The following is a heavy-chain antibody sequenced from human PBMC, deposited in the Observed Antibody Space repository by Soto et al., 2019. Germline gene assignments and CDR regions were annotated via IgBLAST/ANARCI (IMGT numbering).Heavy chain of an antibody. CDR2: IYYSGST. CDR1: AGSISRGGYY. Sequence: SETLSVTCTVSAGSISRGGYYWSWIRQHPGKGLEWIGYIYYSGSTYYNPSLKSRVTISVDTSKNQFSLKLSSVTAAATAVYYCARGPVATISNFFAYWGQGTLVTVSS. V-gene: IGHV4-31*03. J-gene: IGHJ4*02. D-gene: IGHD5-12*01. CDR3: ARGPVATISNFFAY.